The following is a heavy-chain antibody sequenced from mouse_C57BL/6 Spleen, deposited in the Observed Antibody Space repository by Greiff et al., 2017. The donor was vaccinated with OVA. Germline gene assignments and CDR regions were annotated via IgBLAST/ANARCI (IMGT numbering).Heavy chain of an antibody. D-gene: IGHD1-1*01. V-gene: IGHV1-26*01. Sequence: EVQLQQSGPELVKPGASVKISCKASGYTFTDYYMNWVKQSHGKSLEWIGDINPNNGGTSYNQKFKGKATLTVDKSSSTAYMELRSLTSEDSAVYYCARGYYGSFYFDYWGQGTTLTVSS. J-gene: IGHJ2*01. CDR3: ARGYYGSFYFDY. CDR1: GYTFTDYY. CDR2: INPNNGGT.